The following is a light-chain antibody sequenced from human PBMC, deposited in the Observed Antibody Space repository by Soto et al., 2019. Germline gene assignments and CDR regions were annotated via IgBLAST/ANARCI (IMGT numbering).Light chain of an antibody. CDR3: SSYAGSNNYV. V-gene: IGLV2-8*01. CDR2: EVS. CDR1: SSDVGGYNY. Sequence: QSALTQPPSASGSPGQPVTISCTGTSSDVGGYNYVSWYQQHPGKAPKLMIYEVSKRPSGVPDRFSGSKSGNTASLTVSGLQAEDDADYYCSSYAGSNNYVFGTGTKLTVL. J-gene: IGLJ1*01.